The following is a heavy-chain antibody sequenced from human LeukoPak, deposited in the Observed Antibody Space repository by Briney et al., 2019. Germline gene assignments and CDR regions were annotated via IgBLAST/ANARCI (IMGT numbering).Heavy chain of an antibody. J-gene: IGHJ6*03. V-gene: IGHV1-46*01. Sequence: ASVKVSCKASGYTFTSYYMHWVRQAPGQGLEWMGIINPSGGSTSYAQKFQGRVTMTRDTSTSTVYMELSSLRSEDTAVYYCASSILTGYYFHYDYYYYMDVWGKGTTATISS. D-gene: IGHD3-9*01. CDR2: INPSGGST. CDR1: GYTFTSYY. CDR3: ASSILTGYYFHYDYYYYMDV.